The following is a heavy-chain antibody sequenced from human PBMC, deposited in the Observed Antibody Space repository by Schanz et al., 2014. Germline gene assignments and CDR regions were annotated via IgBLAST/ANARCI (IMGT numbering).Heavy chain of an antibody. J-gene: IGHJ4*02. CDR1: GYIFINTG. V-gene: IGHV1-18*01. CDR2: ISVYNHNK. Sequence: GPEVKKPGATVKVSCKASGYIFINTGISWVRQAPGQGLEWMGWISVYNHNKEYDQKFQGRVTMTTDTSTSTAYMALTDLRSDDTAVYYCARDRRFFDRDDLYYFDSWGQGTLVTVSS. D-gene: IGHD3-3*01. CDR3: ARDRRFFDRDDLYYFDS.